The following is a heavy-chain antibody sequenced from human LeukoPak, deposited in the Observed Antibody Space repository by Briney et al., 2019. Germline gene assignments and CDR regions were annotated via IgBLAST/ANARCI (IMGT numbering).Heavy chain of an antibody. CDR3: ARDQGSGRFDY. D-gene: IGHD6-19*01. Sequence: GASVKVSCKASGYTFTSYYMHWVRQAPGQGLEWMGIINPSGGSTGYAQKFQGRVTMTRDTSTSTVHMEMSSLRSEDTAVYYCARDQGSGRFDYWGQGTLVTVSS. V-gene: IGHV1-46*01. J-gene: IGHJ4*02. CDR2: INPSGGST. CDR1: GYTFTSYY.